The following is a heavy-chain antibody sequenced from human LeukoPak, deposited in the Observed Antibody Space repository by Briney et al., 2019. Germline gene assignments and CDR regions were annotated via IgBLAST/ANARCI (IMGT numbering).Heavy chain of an antibody. CDR1: GYTFTGYY. D-gene: IGHD3-3*01. V-gene: IGHV1-69*06. J-gene: IGHJ4*02. CDR2: IIPIFGTA. Sequence: ASVKVSCKASGYTFTGYYMHWVRQAPGQGLEWMGGIIPIFGTANYAQKFQGRVTITADKSTSTAYMELSSLRSEDTAVYYCARGGLLRFPLDYWGQGTLVTVSS. CDR3: ARGGLLRFPLDY.